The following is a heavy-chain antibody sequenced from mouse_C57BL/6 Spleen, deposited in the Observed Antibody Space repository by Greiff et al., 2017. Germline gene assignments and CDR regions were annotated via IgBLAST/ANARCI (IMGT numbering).Heavy chain of an antibody. D-gene: IGHD1-2*01. CDR3: ARPTTAPGGFAY. CDR1: GYAFSSFW. J-gene: IGHJ3*01. V-gene: IGHV1-82*01. Sequence: VQLQQSGPELVKPGASVKISCKASGYAFSSFWMNWVKQRPGKGLEWIGRIYPGDGDTNYNGKFKGKATLTADKSSSTAYMQLSSLTSEDSAVYFCARPTTAPGGFAYWGQGTLVTVSA. CDR2: IYPGDGDT.